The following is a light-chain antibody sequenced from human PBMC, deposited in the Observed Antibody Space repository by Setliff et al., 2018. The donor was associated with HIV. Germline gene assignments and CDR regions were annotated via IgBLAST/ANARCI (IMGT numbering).Light chain of an antibody. J-gene: IGLJ1*01. V-gene: IGLV2-14*03. CDR1: SSDVGGYNY. CDR3: SSYTSNNSGG. Sequence: QSVLTQPASVSGSPGQSINIPCTGTSSDVGGYNYVSWYQQHPGKAPKLMIFDVTNRPSGVSTRFSGSNSGNTASLTISGLQAEDEADYYCSSYTSNNSGGVGTGTEV. CDR2: DVT.